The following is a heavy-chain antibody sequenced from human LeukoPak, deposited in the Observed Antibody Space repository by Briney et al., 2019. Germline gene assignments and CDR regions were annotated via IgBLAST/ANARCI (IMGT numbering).Heavy chain of an antibody. CDR1: GFTFSSYA. V-gene: IGHV3-23*01. J-gene: IGHJ4*02. D-gene: IGHD2-2*01. CDR2: ISGSGGST. CDR3: AKDQVLIVVVPAAPYYFDY. Sequence: HPGGSLRLSCAASGFTFSSYAMSWVRQAPGKGLEWVSAISGSGGSTYYADSVKGRFAISRDNSKNTLYLQMNGLRAEDTAVYYCAKDQVLIVVVPAAPYYFDYWGQGTLVTVSS.